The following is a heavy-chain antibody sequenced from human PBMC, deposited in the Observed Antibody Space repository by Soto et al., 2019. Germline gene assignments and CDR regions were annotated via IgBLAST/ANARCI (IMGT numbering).Heavy chain of an antibody. Sequence: GESLKISCKGSGYSFTSYWISWVRQMPGKGLEWMGRIDPSDSYTNYSPSFQGHVTISADKSISTAYLQWSSLKALDTAMYYCARHQDYYDSSGYSVGTGDYFDYWGQGTLVTVSS. CDR3: ARHQDYYDSSGYSVGTGDYFDY. J-gene: IGHJ4*02. V-gene: IGHV5-10-1*01. CDR1: GYSFTSYW. CDR2: IDPSDSYT. D-gene: IGHD3-22*01.